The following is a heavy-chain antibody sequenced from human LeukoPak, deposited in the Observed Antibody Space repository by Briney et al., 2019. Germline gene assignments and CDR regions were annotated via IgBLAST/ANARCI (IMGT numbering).Heavy chain of an antibody. J-gene: IGHJ4*02. Sequence: QPGGSLRLSCAASGFTFSRYAMSWVRQAPGKGLEWVSSIGGSGGTTYYADSVKGRFTISRDNAKNSLYLQMNNLRAEDTAVYYCARDGGKSTTFNYWGQGTLVTVSS. CDR2: IGGSGGTT. CDR3: ARDGGKSTTFNY. V-gene: IGHV3-23*01. CDR1: GFTFSRYA. D-gene: IGHD1-26*01.